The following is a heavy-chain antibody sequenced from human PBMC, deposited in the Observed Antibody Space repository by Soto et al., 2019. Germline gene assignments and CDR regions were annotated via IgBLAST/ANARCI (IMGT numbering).Heavy chain of an antibody. D-gene: IGHD3-22*01. V-gene: IGHV3-23*01. CDR1: GFTFSSYA. J-gene: IGHJ5*02. Sequence: EVQLLESGGGLLQPGGSLRLSCAASGFTFSSYAMIWVRQAPGKGLEWVSAISGSGGNTYYADSVKGRFTISRDNSKNTLYLQMNSMRAEDTAVYYCANYHYYDASGPSWGQGTLVTVSS. CDR2: ISGSGGNT. CDR3: ANYHYYDASGPS.